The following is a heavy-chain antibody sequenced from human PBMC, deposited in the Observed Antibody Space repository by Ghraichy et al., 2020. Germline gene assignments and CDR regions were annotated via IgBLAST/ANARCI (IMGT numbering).Heavy chain of an antibody. CDR2: ISGSGGST. V-gene: IGHV3-23*01. J-gene: IGHJ4*02. D-gene: IGHD2-2*01. CDR1: GFTFSSYA. Sequence: GGSLRLSCAASGFTFSSYAMSWVRQAPGKGLEWVSAISGSGGSTYYADSVKGRFTISRDNSKNTLYLQMNSLRAEDTAVYYCAKDPRYCSSTSCSNLYYFDYWGQGTLVTVSS. CDR3: AKDPRYCSSTSCSNLYYFDY.